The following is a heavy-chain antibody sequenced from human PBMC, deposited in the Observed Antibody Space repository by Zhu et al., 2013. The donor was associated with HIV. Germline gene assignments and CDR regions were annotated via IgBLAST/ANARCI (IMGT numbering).Heavy chain of an antibody. CDR3: AREKIEGATATEYFQH. D-gene: IGHD3-16*01. CDR1: GYTFTGYY. Sequence: QVQLVQSGTEVKKPGASVKVSCKASGYTFTGYYIHWVRQAPGQGLEWMGWINPNSGGTNHAQKFQGRVTMTRDTSISTAYMELSRLRSDDTAVYYCAREKIEGATATEYFQHWGQGTLVTVSS. J-gene: IGHJ1*01. V-gene: IGHV1-2*02. CDR2: INPNSGGT.